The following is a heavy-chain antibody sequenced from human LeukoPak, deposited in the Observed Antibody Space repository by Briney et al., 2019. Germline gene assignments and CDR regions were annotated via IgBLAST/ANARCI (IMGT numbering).Heavy chain of an antibody. J-gene: IGHJ4*02. Sequence: PGESLRLSCAVSGFTFSSYEMNWVRQAPGKGLEWVSYISSSGRTIYYADSVKGRFTISRDNAKNSLYLQMNNLRAEDTAVYYCARGYSSGWYFGYWGQGTLVTVSS. CDR2: ISSSGRTI. V-gene: IGHV3-48*03. CDR1: GFTFSSYE. CDR3: ARGYSSGWYFGY. D-gene: IGHD6-19*01.